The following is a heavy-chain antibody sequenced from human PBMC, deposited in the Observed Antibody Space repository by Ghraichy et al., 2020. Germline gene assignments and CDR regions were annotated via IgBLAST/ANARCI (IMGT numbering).Heavy chain of an antibody. J-gene: IGHJ4*02. D-gene: IGHD3-22*01. CDR3: ARANRWDYDSSGYDY. CDR2: INSDGSST. CDR1: GFTFSSYW. Sequence: GSLRLSCAASGFTFSSYWMHWVRQAPGKGLVWVSRINSDGSSTSYADSVKGRFTISRDNAKNTLYLQMNSLRAEDTAVYYCARANRWDYDSSGYDYWGQGTLVTVSS. V-gene: IGHV3-74*01.